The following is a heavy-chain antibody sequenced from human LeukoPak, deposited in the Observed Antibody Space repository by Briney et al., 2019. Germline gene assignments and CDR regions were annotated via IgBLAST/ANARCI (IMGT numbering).Heavy chain of an antibody. Sequence: GASVKVSCKASGYTFTSYGISWVRQAPGQGLEWMGWINPNSGGTNYAQKFQGWVTMTRDTSISTAYMELSRLRSDDTAVYYCARDAYYGDYEPQFDYWGQGTLVTVSS. CDR3: ARDAYYGDYEPQFDY. CDR1: GYTFTSYG. V-gene: IGHV1-2*04. D-gene: IGHD4-17*01. CDR2: INPNSGGT. J-gene: IGHJ4*02.